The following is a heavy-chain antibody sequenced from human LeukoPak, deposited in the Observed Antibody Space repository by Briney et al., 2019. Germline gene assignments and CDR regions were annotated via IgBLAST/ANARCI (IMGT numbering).Heavy chain of an antibody. CDR1: GGSFSDYY. CDR3: AVAYYYYNLDV. Sequence: TSSETLSLTCAVYGGSFSDYYWSWIRQPPGKGLEWIGEINHSGSTNYNPSLKSRITISVDTSKNHFSLRLSSVTAADTAVYYCAVAYYYYNLDVWGQGTTVTVSS. V-gene: IGHV4-34*01. D-gene: IGHD5-12*01. CDR2: INHSGST. J-gene: IGHJ6*02.